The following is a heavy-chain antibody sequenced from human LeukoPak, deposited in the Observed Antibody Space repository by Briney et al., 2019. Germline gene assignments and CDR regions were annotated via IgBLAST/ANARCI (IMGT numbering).Heavy chain of an antibody. CDR3: AKIHLRVVPDYYY. Sequence: PGGSLRLSCAASGFTFSSYGMHWVRQAPGKGLEWVAFIRYDGSNKYYADSVKGRFTISRDNSKNTLYLQMNSLRAEDTAVYYCAKIHLRVVPDYYYWGQGTLVTVSS. V-gene: IGHV3-30*02. CDR2: IRYDGSNK. D-gene: IGHD3-10*01. CDR1: GFTFSSYG. J-gene: IGHJ4*02.